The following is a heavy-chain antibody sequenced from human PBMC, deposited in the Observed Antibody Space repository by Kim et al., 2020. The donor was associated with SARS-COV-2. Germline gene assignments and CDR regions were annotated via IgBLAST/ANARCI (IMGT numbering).Heavy chain of an antibody. Sequence: SETLSLTCTVSGAYFSSCSHYWSWIRQTPGEGLEWIGYIYSRGSPNYNHSFKSRVTISLDTSKNQLSLKLSSVTASDTAVYYCARDLTGIGMDVWGQGTTVTVS. D-gene: IGHD3-9*01. CDR1: GAYFSSCSHY. J-gene: IGHJ6*02. CDR3: ARDLTGIGMDV. CDR2: IYSRGSP. V-gene: IGHV4-61*01.